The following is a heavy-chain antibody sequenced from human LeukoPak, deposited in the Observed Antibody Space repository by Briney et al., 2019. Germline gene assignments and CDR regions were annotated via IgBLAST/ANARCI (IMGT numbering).Heavy chain of an antibody. CDR2: ISSSGSTI. CDR1: GFTFSSYE. D-gene: IGHD2-15*01. V-gene: IGHV3-48*03. J-gene: IGHJ4*02. Sequence: GGSLRLSCAASGFTFSSYEMNWVRQAPGKGLEWVSYISSSGSTIYYADSVKGRFTISRDNAKNSLDLQMNSLRAEDTAVYYCARGLILVVAAKGYYFDYWGQGTLVTGSS. CDR3: ARGLILVVAAKGYYFDY.